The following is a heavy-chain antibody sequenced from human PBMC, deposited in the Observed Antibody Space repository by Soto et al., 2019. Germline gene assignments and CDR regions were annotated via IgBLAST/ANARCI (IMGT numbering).Heavy chain of an antibody. Sequence: LRLSCAASGFTFGTFAMSWVRQAPGKGLYWASFISGSGDRTSYADPVKCRLTISRDTSENMLYLQMNSLRLEDTAIYYCAKLRYYDFWSGENWFDPWGEGTLVTVSS. D-gene: IGHD3-3*01. CDR1: GFTFGTFA. V-gene: IGHV3-23*01. CDR3: AKLRYYDFWSGENWFDP. J-gene: IGHJ5*02. CDR2: ISGSGDRT.